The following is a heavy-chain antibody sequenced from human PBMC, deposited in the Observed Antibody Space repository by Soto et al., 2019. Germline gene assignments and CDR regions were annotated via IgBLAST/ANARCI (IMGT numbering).Heavy chain of an antibody. J-gene: IGHJ5*02. CDR3: VRDPWKDVPLAPSADNDFDT. V-gene: IGHV3-30*03. CDR1: GFAFNSHG. CDR2: ISFNGNNK. D-gene: IGHD6-13*01. Sequence: QVQLVESGGGVVQSGVSLRLSCAASGFAFNSHGFHWVRQTPSVGLEWLARISFNGNNKFYAGSVRGRFSISRDDSRNTLFLQMDDLRPEDTGVYYCVRDPWKDVPLAPSADNDFDTWGQGTLVTVSS.